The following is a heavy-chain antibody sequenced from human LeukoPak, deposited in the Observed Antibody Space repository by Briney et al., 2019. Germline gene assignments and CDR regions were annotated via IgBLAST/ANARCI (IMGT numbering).Heavy chain of an antibody. Sequence: SETLSLTCTVSGGSIRSYYWSWIRQPPGKGLEWIASIYYSGSTNYSPSLKSRVTISVDTSKNQFSLKLNFVTAADTAVYYCARTTTTGDYFDYWGQGTLVTVS. D-gene: IGHD1-26*01. CDR1: GGSIRSYY. J-gene: IGHJ4*02. CDR2: IYYSGST. CDR3: ARTTTTGDYFDY. V-gene: IGHV4-59*01.